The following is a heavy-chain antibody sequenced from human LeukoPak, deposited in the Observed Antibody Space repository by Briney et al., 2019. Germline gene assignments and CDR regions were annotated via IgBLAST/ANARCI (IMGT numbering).Heavy chain of an antibody. V-gene: IGHV4-4*09. CDR2: IYTSGST. J-gene: IGHJ5*02. Sequence: SETLSLTCTVSGGSISSYYWSWIRQPPGKGLEWSGYIYTSGSTNYNPSLKSRVTISVDTSKNQFSLKLSSVTAADTAVYYCARQVLWFGVSAPLINNWFDPWGQGTLVTVSS. CDR1: GGSISSYY. CDR3: ARQVLWFGVSAPLINNWFDP. D-gene: IGHD3-10*01.